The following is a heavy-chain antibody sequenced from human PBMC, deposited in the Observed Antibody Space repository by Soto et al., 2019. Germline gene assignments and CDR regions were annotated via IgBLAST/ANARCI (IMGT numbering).Heavy chain of an antibody. CDR3: ARGRDNGRKTADAFDI. J-gene: IGHJ3*02. D-gene: IGHD2-8*01. CDR1: GYIFTGYH. V-gene: IGHV1-2*02. CDR2: INPNSGDT. Sequence: ASVKVSCKASGYIFTGYHIHWVRQAPGRGLEWMGWINPNSGDTEYAQNFQGRVTMTRDTSFNLVYMEMSGLMSDDTAVYYCARGRDNGRKTADAFDIWGQGTMVTVSS.